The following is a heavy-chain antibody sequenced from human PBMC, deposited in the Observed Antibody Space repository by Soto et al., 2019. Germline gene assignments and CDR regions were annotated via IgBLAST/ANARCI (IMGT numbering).Heavy chain of an antibody. CDR2: ISGSGGST. J-gene: IGHJ6*02. Sequence: GGSLRLSCAASGFTFSSYAMSWVRQAPGKGLEWVSAISGSGGSTYYADSVKGRFTISRDNSKNTLYLQMNSLRAEDTVVYYCAKFELPPYYYGMDVWGQGTTVTVSS. V-gene: IGHV3-23*01. D-gene: IGHD3-10*01. CDR1: GFTFSSYA. CDR3: AKFELPPYYYGMDV.